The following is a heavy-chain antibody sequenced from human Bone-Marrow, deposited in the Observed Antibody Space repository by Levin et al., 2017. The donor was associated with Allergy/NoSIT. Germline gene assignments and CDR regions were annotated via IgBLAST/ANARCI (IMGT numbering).Heavy chain of an antibody. CDR2: ISSRSSNI. CDR1: GFTFSNYS. CDR3: ARDSTAVSSDY. J-gene: IGHJ4*02. D-gene: IGHD4-11*01. V-gene: IGHV3-21*01. Sequence: ETLSLTCAASGFTFSNYSMNWVRQAPGKGLEWVSSISSRSSNIYYADSVKGRFTISRDNAKNSLYLQMNSLRAEDTAVYYCARDSTAVSSDYWGQGTLVTVSS.